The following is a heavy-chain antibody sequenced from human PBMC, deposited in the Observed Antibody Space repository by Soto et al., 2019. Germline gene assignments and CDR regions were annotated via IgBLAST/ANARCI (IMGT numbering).Heavy chain of an antibody. CDR1: GYTFTSYD. J-gene: IGHJ5*01. CDR3: VRGVIMPAAHWRENWFDS. Sequence: QVQLVQSGAEVKKPGASVKVSCKVSGYTFTSYDINWVRQATGQGLEWMGWMNPKSGNTGYAQKFQGRVTMTRNTSIGTAYMELSSLRSEDTTVYYCVRGVIMPAAHWRENWFDSWGQGTLVSVSS. CDR2: MNPKSGNT. V-gene: IGHV1-8*01. D-gene: IGHD2-2*01.